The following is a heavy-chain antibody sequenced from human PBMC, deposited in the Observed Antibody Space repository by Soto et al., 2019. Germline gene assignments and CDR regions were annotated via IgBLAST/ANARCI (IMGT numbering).Heavy chain of an antibody. V-gene: IGHV4-31*03. CDR1: GGSISSGGYY. Sequence: SETLSLTCTVSGGSISSGGYYWSWIRQHPGKGLEWIGYIYYSGSTYYNPSLKSRVTISVDTSKNQFSLKLSSVTAADTAVYYCARDVAGYSSSSWFDPWGQGTLVTVSS. D-gene: IGHD6-6*01. CDR2: IYYSGST. CDR3: ARDVAGYSSSSWFDP. J-gene: IGHJ5*02.